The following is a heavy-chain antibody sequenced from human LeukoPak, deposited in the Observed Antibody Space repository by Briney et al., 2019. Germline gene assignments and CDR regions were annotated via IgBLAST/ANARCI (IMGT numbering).Heavy chain of an antibody. D-gene: IGHD3-3*01. J-gene: IGHJ1*01. CDR1: GFTFSTYS. V-gene: IGHV3-21*01. Sequence: GSLRLSCAASGFTFSTYSMNWVRQAPGKGLEWGSSISSSSSYIYYADSVKGRFTISRDNAKNSLYLQMNSLRVEDTAVYYCARGGMSYYDFWSGHSEFQHWGRGTLVTVSS. CDR3: ARGGMSYYDFWSGHSEFQH. CDR2: ISSSSSYI.